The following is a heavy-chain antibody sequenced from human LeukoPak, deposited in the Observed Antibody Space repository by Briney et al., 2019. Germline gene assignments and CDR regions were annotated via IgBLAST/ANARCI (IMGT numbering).Heavy chain of an antibody. CDR1: GFTFWSAW. Sequence: PGGSLRLSCAASGFTFWSAWMSWVRQAPGKGLEWVSVIYSGGSTYYADSVKGRFTISRDNSKNTLYLQMNSLRAEDTAVYYCARWDRYYYDSSGPAGHAFDIWGQGTMVTVSS. CDR2: IYSGGST. V-gene: IGHV3-66*01. CDR3: ARWDRYYYDSSGPAGHAFDI. D-gene: IGHD3-22*01. J-gene: IGHJ3*02.